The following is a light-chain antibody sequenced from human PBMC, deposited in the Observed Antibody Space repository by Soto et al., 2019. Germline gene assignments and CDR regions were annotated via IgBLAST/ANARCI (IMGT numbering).Light chain of an antibody. Sequence: DIQMTQSPSTLSSSAGDTATVSCRASQRVSGWLAWYQQKPGEAPTLLIYDASALPRGVPARFIGSGSGTKFSLTIRSLEPEDFATYYCQQYETFSGTFGPGTKVEI. V-gene: IGKV1-5*01. CDR1: QRVSGW. CDR2: DAS. J-gene: IGKJ1*01. CDR3: QQYETFSGT.